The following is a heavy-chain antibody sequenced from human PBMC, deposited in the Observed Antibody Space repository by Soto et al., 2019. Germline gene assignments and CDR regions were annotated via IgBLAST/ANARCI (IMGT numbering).Heavy chain of an antibody. CDR1: GGYIISSSYY. D-gene: IGHD3-10*01. V-gene: IGHV4-39*07. Sequence: PSETLSVTCTVAGGYIISSSYYRGWIRQPPGKGLEWIGSIYYSGSTYYNPSLKSRVTISVDTSKNQFSLKLSSVTAADTAVYYCARGGGLWFGELKDYFDYWGQGTLVTVSS. J-gene: IGHJ4*02. CDR3: ARGGGLWFGELKDYFDY. CDR2: IYYSGST.